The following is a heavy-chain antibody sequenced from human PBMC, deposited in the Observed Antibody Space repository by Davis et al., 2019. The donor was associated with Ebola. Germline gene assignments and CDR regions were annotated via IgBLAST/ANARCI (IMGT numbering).Heavy chain of an antibody. V-gene: IGHV1-18*04. CDR3: ARSRGSSDIVVVPAAFDY. CDR2: INPHNGNT. CDR1: GYTFTSYF. J-gene: IGHJ4*02. Sequence: AASVKVSCKASGYTFTSYFMHWVRQAPGQGLEWMGWINPHNGNTNYAQNVQGRVTMTTDTSTTTAYMEVGSLRSDDTAVYYCARSRGSSDIVVVPAAFDYWGQGTLVTVSS. D-gene: IGHD2-2*01.